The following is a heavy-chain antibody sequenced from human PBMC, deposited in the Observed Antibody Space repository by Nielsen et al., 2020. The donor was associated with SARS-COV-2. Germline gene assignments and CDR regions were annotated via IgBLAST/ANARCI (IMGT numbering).Heavy chain of an antibody. D-gene: IGHD4-17*01. V-gene: IGHV2-70*17. CDR2: IDWDDDK. CDR3: ARTLREEDYGYYEYYFDY. Sequence: SGPTLVKPTQTLTLTCTFSGFSLSTTGMCVSWIRQPPGKALEWLARIDWDDDKFYSASLKTRLSISKDTSTNQVVLTMTNMDPLDTATYYCARTLREEDYGYYEYYFDYWGQGTLVIVSA. J-gene: IGHJ4*02. CDR1: GFSLSTTGMC.